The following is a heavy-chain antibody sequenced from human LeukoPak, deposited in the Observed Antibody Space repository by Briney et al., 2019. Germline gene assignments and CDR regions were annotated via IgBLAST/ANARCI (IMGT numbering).Heavy chain of an antibody. V-gene: IGHV3-9*01. D-gene: IGHD5-12*01. CDR2: ISWNSGTI. Sequence: GGSLRLSCAAYGFTFDDYGMHWVRQAPGKGLEWVSGISWNSGTIGYADSVKGRFTISRDNAKNSLYLQMNGLRAEDTALYYCAKDTEDIVATISFDYWGQGTLVTVSS. J-gene: IGHJ4*02. CDR1: GFTFDDYG. CDR3: AKDTEDIVATISFDY.